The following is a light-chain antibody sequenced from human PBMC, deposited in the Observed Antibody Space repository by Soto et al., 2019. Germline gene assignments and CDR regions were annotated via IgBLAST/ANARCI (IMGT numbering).Light chain of an antibody. CDR2: DVS. V-gene: IGLV2-11*01. CDR3: CSYAGSYTFVV. CDR1: SSAVGGYNY. J-gene: IGLJ2*01. Sequence: QSALTQPRSVSGSPGQSVTISCTGTSSAVGGYNYVSWYQQHPGKAPKLMIYDVSKRPSGVPDRFSGSKSGNTASLTISGLQAEDEADDYCCSYAGSYTFVVFGGGTKLTVL.